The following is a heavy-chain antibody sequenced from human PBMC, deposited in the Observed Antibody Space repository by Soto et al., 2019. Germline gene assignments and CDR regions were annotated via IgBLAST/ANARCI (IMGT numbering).Heavy chain of an antibody. V-gene: IGHV3-23*01. J-gene: IGHJ4*02. CDR3: AKDSQYYDFVWGRWGPRKFAY. CDR1: GFTFSSYA. D-gene: IGHD3-16*01. Sequence: PGGSLRLSCAASGFTFSSYAMSWVRQAPGKGLEWVSAISGSGGSTYYADSVKGRFTISRDNSKNTLYLQMNSLRAEDTAVYYCAKDSQYYDFVWGRWGPRKFAYWAKGTLVPV. CDR2: ISGSGGST.